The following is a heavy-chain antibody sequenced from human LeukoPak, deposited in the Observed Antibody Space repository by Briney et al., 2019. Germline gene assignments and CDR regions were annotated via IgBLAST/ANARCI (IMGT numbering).Heavy chain of an antibody. CDR1: GFTFSSYW. Sequence: GGSLRLSCAASGFTFSSYWMSWVRQAPGKGLEWVSSISSSSSYIYYADSVKGRFTISRDNAKNSLYLQMNSLRAEDTAVYYCARDSTIFGVVRGYYYYMDVWGKGTTVTVSS. J-gene: IGHJ6*03. CDR3: ARDSTIFGVVRGYYYYMDV. CDR2: ISSSSSYI. V-gene: IGHV3-21*01. D-gene: IGHD3-3*01.